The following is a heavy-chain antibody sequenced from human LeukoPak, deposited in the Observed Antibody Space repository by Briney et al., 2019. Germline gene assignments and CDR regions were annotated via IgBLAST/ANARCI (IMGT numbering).Heavy chain of an antibody. CDR2: IYYSGST. D-gene: IGHD4-17*01. CDR1: GGSISSYY. J-gene: IGHJ6*02. CDR3: ERAEGEYGDYNYYYYGMDV. Sequence: PSETLSLTCTVSGGSISSYYWSWIRQPPGKGLEWIGYIYYSGSTNYNPSLKSRVTISVDTSKNQFSLKLSSVTAADTAVYYCERAEGEYGDYNYYYYGMDVWGQGTTVTVSS. V-gene: IGHV4-59*01.